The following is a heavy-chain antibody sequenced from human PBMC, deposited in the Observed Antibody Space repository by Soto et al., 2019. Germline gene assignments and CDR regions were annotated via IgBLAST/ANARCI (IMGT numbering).Heavy chain of an antibody. CDR3: AIYGSGSSFDY. Sequence: QVQLQESGPGLVKPSQTLSLTCTVSGGSISSGDYYWSWIRQPPGKGLEWIGYIYYSGSTYYNPSVKRAXTXSXXTPKNQLSRNLSAVTAADTAVYYCAIYGSGSSFDYWGQGTLVTVSS. CDR2: IYYSGST. J-gene: IGHJ4*02. CDR1: GGSISSGDYY. D-gene: IGHD3-10*01. V-gene: IGHV4-30-4*01.